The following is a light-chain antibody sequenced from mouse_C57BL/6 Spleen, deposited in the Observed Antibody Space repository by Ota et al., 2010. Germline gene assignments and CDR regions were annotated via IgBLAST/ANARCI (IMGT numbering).Light chain of an antibody. CDR3: QQYNNYPLT. CDR2: GAS. J-gene: IGKJ5*01. CDR1: QSLLNKWKSKNY. V-gene: IGKV8-28*01. Sequence: MTQSPSSRSSVSAGEKVTMSCKSSQSLLNKWKSKNYLAWYQQKPGQPPKLLIYGASTRESGVPDRFTGSGSGTDFTLTISNVQSEDLADYFCQQYNNYPLTFGAGTKLELK.